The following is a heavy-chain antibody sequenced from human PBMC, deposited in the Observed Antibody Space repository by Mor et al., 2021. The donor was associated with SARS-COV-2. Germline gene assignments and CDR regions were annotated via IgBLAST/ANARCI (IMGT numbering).Heavy chain of an antibody. J-gene: IGHJ4*02. V-gene: IGHV3-48*03. CDR3: ARDQGSSGAAGDY. CDR2: ISSSGSTK. Sequence: LEWLSYISSSGSTKYYADSVKGRFTISRYNAKNSLYLQMNSLRNDDTAVYYCARDQGSSGAAGDYWGQGTLLSVSS. D-gene: IGHD6-13*01.